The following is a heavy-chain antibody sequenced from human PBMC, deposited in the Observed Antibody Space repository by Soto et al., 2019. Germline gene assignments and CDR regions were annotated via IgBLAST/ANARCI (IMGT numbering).Heavy chain of an antibody. D-gene: IGHD3-10*02. CDR2: ILGSGHTT. V-gene: IGHV3-23*01. Sequence: AGGSLRLSCAASGFTFTNYAMSWVRQAPGKGPEWVSGILGSGHTTFYADSVKGRFIVSRDNSKNTLSLQMNSLRAEDTAVYYCAKDPNTDYVGAFEFWGHGTMVTVSS. CDR3: AKDPNTDYVGAFEF. CDR1: GFTFTNYA. J-gene: IGHJ3*01.